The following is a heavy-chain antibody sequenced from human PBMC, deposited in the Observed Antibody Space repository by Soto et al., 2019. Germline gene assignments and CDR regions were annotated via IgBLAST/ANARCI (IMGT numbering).Heavy chain of an antibody. CDR3: VSPHSESSNAFDL. CDR2: ISYDGENQ. J-gene: IGHJ5*02. D-gene: IGHD3-10*01. V-gene: IGHV3-30*04. CDR1: GFSFSHYA. Sequence: PGGSLRLSCAASGFSFSHYAMHWVRQPPGKGLEWVALISYDGENQCFTDSVRGRFTISRDNSKTAVYLEMNDLRLDDTATYYCVSPHSESSNAFDLWGQGTLVTVSS.